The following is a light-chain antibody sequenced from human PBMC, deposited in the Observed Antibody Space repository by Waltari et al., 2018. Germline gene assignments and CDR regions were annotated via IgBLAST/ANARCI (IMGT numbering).Light chain of an antibody. CDR3: QQYANLIT. CDR2: DAS. CDR1: QDISNH. Sequence: DIQMTQSPSSLSASVGDRVTITCQASQDISNHLNWYQQKPGKAPKLLLYDASNLETGVLSRFSGSGSGTDFTFTISSLQPEDIDTYYCQQYANLITFGQGTRLEIK. J-gene: IGKJ5*01. V-gene: IGKV1-33*01.